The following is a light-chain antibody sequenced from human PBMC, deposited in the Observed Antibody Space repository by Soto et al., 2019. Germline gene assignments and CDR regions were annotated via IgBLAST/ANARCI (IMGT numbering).Light chain of an antibody. Sequence: EIVLTQSPGTLSLSPGESATLSCRASQSVTSNYLAWYQQKPGQAPSLLIYRASSRATGIPDRFSGSGSGTDFTLIISRLEPEDFAVYYCQQYGSSPLTFGGGTKVDIK. CDR2: RAS. V-gene: IGKV3-20*01. CDR1: QSVTSNY. CDR3: QQYGSSPLT. J-gene: IGKJ4*01.